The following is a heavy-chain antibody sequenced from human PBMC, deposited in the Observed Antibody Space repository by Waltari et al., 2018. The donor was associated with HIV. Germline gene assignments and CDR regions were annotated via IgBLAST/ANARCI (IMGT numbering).Heavy chain of an antibody. CDR1: GLSISTYT. J-gene: IGHJ3*02. CDR3: SRAFDI. Sequence: EVQLVESGGGLVQPGGSLRLSCVASGLSISTYTMNWVRQVPGKGLEWISHISTSSEIIHYADSVKGRFTMSRDKAKNSLYLQMNSLRVEDTAVYYCSRAFDIWGQGTMVTVSS. V-gene: IGHV3-48*01. CDR2: ISTSSEII.